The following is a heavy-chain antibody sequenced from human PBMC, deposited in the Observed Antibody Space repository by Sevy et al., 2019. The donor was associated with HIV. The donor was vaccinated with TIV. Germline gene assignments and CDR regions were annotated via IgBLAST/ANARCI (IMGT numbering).Heavy chain of an antibody. V-gene: IGHV4-4*07. CDR1: GGSISSYY. J-gene: IGHJ4*02. D-gene: IGHD6-19*01. CDR2: IYTSGST. Sequence: SENLSLTCTVSGGSISSYYWSWIRQPAGKGLEWIARIYTSGSTNYNPSLKSRVTMSVDTSKNQFSLKLSSVTAADTAVYYCARDWGEVAGVHYFDYWGQGTLVTVSS. CDR3: ARDWGEVAGVHYFDY.